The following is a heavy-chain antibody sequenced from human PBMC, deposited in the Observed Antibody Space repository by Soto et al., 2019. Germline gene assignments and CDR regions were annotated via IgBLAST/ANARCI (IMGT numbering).Heavy chain of an antibody. J-gene: IGHJ2*01. Sequence: EVQLLESGGGLVQPGGSLRLSCAASGFTFSNSGMSWVRQAPGKALEWVSSISGSGDRTYYADSVKGRFTISGDNSKNTLYLKMDSLRVEDTAVYYCAKIAVTGSWYFDLWGRGTLVTVSS. CDR3: AKIAVTGSWYFDL. CDR2: ISGSGDRT. CDR1: GFTFSNSG. D-gene: IGHD6-19*01. V-gene: IGHV3-23*01.